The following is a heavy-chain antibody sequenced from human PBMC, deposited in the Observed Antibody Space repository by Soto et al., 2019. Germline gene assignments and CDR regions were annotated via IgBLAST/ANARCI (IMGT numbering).Heavy chain of an antibody. Sequence: GGSVRLSCAASGFTFSSYAMSWVRQAPGKGLEWVSAISGSGGSTYYADSVKGRFTISRDNSKNTLYLQMNSLRAEDTAVYYCAKGIVVVPAAKGSWFDPWGQGTLVTVSS. J-gene: IGHJ5*02. CDR1: GFTFSSYA. CDR3: AKGIVVVPAAKGSWFDP. D-gene: IGHD2-2*01. CDR2: ISGSGGST. V-gene: IGHV3-23*01.